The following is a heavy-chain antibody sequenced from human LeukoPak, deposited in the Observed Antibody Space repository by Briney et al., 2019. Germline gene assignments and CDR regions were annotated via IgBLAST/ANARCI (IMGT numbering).Heavy chain of an antibody. V-gene: IGHV3-30*03. CDR3: AIAIAVAGAGMDV. CDR2: ISYDGSNK. Sequence: GRSLRLSCAASGFTFSSYGMHWVRQAPGKGLEWVAVISYDGSNKYYADSVKGRFTISRDNSKNTLYLQMNSLRAEDTAVYYCAIAIAVAGAGMDVWGQGTTVTVSS. D-gene: IGHD6-19*01. J-gene: IGHJ6*02. CDR1: GFTFSSYG.